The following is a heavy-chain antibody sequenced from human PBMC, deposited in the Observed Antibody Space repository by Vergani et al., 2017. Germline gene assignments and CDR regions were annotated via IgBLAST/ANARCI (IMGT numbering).Heavy chain of an antibody. D-gene: IGHD1-26*01. V-gene: IGHV4-39*02. CDR2: IYYSGST. J-gene: IGHJ5*02. Sequence: QLQLQESGPGLVKPSETLSLTCTVSGGSISSSSYCWGWIRQPPGEGLEWIGTIYYSGSTYYNPSLKSRVTISVDTSKNQFSLNLNSVTAADTAVYYCAREGIVGATDWFDPWGQGTLVTVSS. CDR1: GGSISSSSYC. CDR3: AREGIVGATDWFDP.